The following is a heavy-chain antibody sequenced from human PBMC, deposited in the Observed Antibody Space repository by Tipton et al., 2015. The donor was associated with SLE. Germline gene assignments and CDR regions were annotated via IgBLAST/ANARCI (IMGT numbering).Heavy chain of an antibody. Sequence: TLSLTCTVSGGSIHSNYWSWIRQPPGKGLEWIGYIYYSGSTNYNPSLKSRVTISVDTSKNQFSLKLSSVTAADTAVYYCARGGYYDSSGVPYFDYWGQGTPVTVSS. CDR3: ARGGYYDSSGVPYFDY. CDR1: GGSIHSNY. D-gene: IGHD3-22*01. V-gene: IGHV4-59*01. CDR2: IYYSGST. J-gene: IGHJ4*02.